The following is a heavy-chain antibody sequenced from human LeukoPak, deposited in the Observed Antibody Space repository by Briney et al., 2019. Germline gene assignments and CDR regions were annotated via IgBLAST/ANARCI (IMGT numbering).Heavy chain of an antibody. Sequence: GASVKVSCKASGYTFTGYYMHWVRQAPGQGLEWMGWINPNSGGTNYAQKFQGRVTMTRETSISTAYMELSRLRSDDPAVYYCARGGDCYSSENDAFDIWGQGTMVTVSS. D-gene: IGHD2-21*02. V-gene: IGHV1-2*02. CDR3: ARGGDCYSSENDAFDI. J-gene: IGHJ3*02. CDR1: GYTFTGYY. CDR2: INPNSGGT.